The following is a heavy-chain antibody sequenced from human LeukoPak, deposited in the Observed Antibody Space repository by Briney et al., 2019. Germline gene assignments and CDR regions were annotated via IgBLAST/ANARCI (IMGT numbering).Heavy chain of an antibody. CDR1: GYTFTSYD. CDR2: MNPNSGNT. J-gene: IGHJ5*02. D-gene: IGHD2-2*01. Sequence: ASVKVSCKASGYTFTSYDINWERQATGQGLEWMGWMNPNSGNTGYAQKFQGRVTMTRNTSISTAYMELSSLRSEDTAVYYCARGRRPIVVVPAATDNWFDPWGQGTLVTVSS. CDR3: ARGRRPIVVVPAATDNWFDP. V-gene: IGHV1-8*01.